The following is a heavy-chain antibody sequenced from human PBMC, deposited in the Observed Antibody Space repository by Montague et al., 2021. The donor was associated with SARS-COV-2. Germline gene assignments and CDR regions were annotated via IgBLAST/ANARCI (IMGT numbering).Heavy chain of an antibody. CDR2: IHTSGST. V-gene: IGHV4-4*07. CDR3: ASGKYYDLWSGYYSHDYVSGVDG. CDR1: GGSINSYY. D-gene: IGHD3-3*01. J-gene: IGHJ6*02. Sequence: SETLSLTCTVSGGSINSYYWCWIWKSDGPGLEWIGRIHTSGSTYYNPSPNSRVTISVATFKNQFPLKLSSVTAAATAVYYCASGKYYDLWSGYYSHDYVSGVDGWGQGTTVTVSS.